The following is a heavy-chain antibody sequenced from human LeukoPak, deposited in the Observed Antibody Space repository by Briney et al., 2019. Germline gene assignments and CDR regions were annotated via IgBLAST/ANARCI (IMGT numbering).Heavy chain of an antibody. Sequence: ASVKVSCKGSGYTFTSYGISWVRQAPGQGLEWMGWISAYNGNTNYAQKLQGRVTMTTDTSTSTAYMELRSLRSDDTAVYYCARDLGVARPCWFDPWGQGTLVTVSS. CDR3: ARDLGVARPCWFDP. CDR2: ISAYNGNT. J-gene: IGHJ5*02. V-gene: IGHV1-18*01. D-gene: IGHD6-6*01. CDR1: GYTFTSYG.